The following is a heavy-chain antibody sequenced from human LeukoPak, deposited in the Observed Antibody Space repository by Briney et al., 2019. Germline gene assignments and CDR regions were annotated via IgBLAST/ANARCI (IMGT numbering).Heavy chain of an antibody. J-gene: IGHJ6*02. V-gene: IGHV3-23*01. CDR1: GFTFSSYA. D-gene: IGHD3-3*01. CDR3: AKVSFWSGYRYYYYYGMDV. Sequence: QPGGSLGLSCAASGFTFSSYAMSWVRQAPGKGLEWVSAISGSGGSTYYADSVKGRFTISRDNSKNTLYLQMNSLRAEDTAVYYCAKVSFWSGYRYYYYYGMDVWGQGTTVTVSS. CDR2: ISGSGGST.